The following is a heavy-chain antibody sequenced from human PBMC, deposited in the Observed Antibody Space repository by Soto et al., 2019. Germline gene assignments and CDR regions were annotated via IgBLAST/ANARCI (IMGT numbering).Heavy chain of an antibody. Sequence: EVQLVESGGGLVQPGGSLRLSCVISGSTLSSHWMTWVRQAPGKGLEWVASINQDGFGKHYLDSVKGRFTISRDTAKSSLYLQMDSLRVEDTAVYYCAKDHGGGSYPYWGQGTLVTVS. CDR2: INQDGFGK. CDR3: AKDHGGGSYPY. J-gene: IGHJ4*02. D-gene: IGHD1-26*01. V-gene: IGHV3-7*05. CDR1: GSTLSSHW.